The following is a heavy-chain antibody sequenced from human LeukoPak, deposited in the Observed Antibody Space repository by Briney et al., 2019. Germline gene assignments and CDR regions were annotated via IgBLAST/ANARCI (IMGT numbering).Heavy chain of an antibody. J-gene: IGHJ5*02. D-gene: IGHD2-2*02. CDR3: ARRGYCSSTSCYMWLDP. CDR2: IYHSGST. CDR1: GYSISSGYY. V-gene: IGHV4-38-2*01. Sequence: PSETLSLACAVSGYSISSGYYWGWIRQPPGKGLEWIGSIYHSGSTYYNPSLKSRVTISVDTSKNQFSLKLSSVTAADTAVYYCARRGYCSSTSCYMWLDPWGQGTLVTVSS.